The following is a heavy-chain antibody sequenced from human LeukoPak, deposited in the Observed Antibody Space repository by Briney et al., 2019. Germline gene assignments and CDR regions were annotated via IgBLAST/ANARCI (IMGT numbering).Heavy chain of an antibody. V-gene: IGHV1-24*01. CDR1: GYTLTELS. J-gene: IGHJ4*02. Sequence: ASVKVSCKVSGYTLTELSMHWVRQAPGKGLEWMGGFDPEDGETIYAQKFQGRVTMTEDTSTDTAYMELSSLRSEDTAVYYCATGEIYGSYGGDYFDYWGQGTLVTVSS. CDR3: ATGEIYGSYGGDYFDY. CDR2: FDPEDGET. D-gene: IGHD4-23*01.